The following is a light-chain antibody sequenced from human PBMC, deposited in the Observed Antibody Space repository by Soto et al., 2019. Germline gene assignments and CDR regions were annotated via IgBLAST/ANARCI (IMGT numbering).Light chain of an antibody. J-gene: IGKJ4*01. CDR1: QSISSW. CDR3: QEYNSFLLT. V-gene: IGKV1-5*01. CDR2: DAS. Sequence: DIQMTQSPSTLSASVGDRVTISCRASQSISSWLAWYQQKPGQAPKLLIYDASSLESGVPLRFSGSGSGTEFTLTISSLQPDDFATYYCQEYNSFLLTFGGGTKVEIK.